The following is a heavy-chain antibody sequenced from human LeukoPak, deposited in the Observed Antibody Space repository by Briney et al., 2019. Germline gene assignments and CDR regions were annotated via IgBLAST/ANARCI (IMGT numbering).Heavy chain of an antibody. D-gene: IGHD2-2*02. V-gene: IGHV1-69*05. CDR2: IIPIFGTA. Sequence: SVKVSCKASGGTFSSYAISWVRQAPGQGLEWMGGIIPIFGTANYAQKFQGRVTITTDESTSTAYMELSSLRSEDTAVYYCARGKTPAAIASWFDPWGQGTLVTVSS. J-gene: IGHJ5*02. CDR3: ARGKTPAAIASWFDP. CDR1: GGTFSSYA.